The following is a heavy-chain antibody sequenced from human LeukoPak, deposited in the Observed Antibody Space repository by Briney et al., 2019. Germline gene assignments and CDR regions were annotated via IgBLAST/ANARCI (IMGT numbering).Heavy chain of an antibody. D-gene: IGHD3-16*01. Sequence: PGGSLRLSCAASGFTFSSYEMNWVRQAPGKGLEYVSAISSNGGSTYYANSVKGRFTISRDNSKNTLYLQMGSLRAEDMAVYYCARDDEALGAFDYWGQGTLVTVSS. V-gene: IGHV3-64*01. CDR1: GFTFSSYE. CDR3: ARDDEALGAFDY. J-gene: IGHJ4*02. CDR2: ISSNGGST.